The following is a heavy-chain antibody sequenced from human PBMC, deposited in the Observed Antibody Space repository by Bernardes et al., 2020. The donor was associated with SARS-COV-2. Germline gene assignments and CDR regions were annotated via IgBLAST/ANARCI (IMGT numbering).Heavy chain of an antibody. CDR2: LSNRSTTI. D-gene: IGHD1-26*01. CDR3: ARGRGAVAPMDH. CDR1: GFSISESA. V-gene: IGHV3-48*01. Sequence: VESLFLSCEASGFSISESAMNWVRQAPGPGLAWLSYLSNRSTTIYVADTVKGRFAISRDNAKNSVYLQMNSLRAEDTAVYYCARGRGAVAPMDHWGQGTLVTVS. J-gene: IGHJ4*02.